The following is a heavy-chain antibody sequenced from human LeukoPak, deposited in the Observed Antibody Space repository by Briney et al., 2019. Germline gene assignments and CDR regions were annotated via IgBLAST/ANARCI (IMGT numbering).Heavy chain of an antibody. CDR2: ISYDGTKT. CDR3: ARDPSSARYSDRWANNWFDP. Sequence: GGSLRLSCAASGFTFSSYAMHWVRQAPGKGPEWVALISYDGTKTYYTDSVKGRFTISRDNSKNTLYLQLNSLRAEDAAVYYCARDPSSARYSDRWANNWFDPWGQGTLITVSS. D-gene: IGHD6-13*01. V-gene: IGHV3-30*04. CDR1: GFTFSSYA. J-gene: IGHJ5*02.